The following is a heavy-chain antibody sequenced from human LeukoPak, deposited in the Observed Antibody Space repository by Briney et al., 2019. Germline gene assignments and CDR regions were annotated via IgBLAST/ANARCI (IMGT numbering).Heavy chain of an antibody. CDR2: IYYSGST. CDR1: GGSISTYY. CDR3: ARARAVVNFDY. D-gene: IGHD6-19*01. V-gene: IGHV4-59*01. Sequence: PSETLSLTCTLSGGSISTYYWSWVRQPPGKGLEWIGYIYYSGSTNYNPSLKSRVTISVDTSKNQFSLKLSSVTAADTAVYYCARARAVVNFDYWGQGTLVTVSS. J-gene: IGHJ4*02.